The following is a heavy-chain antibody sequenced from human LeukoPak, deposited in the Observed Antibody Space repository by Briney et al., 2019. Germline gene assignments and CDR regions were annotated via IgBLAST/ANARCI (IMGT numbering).Heavy chain of an antibody. CDR1: GGSFSGYY. CDR2: INHSGST. Sequence: PSETLSLTCAVYGGSFSGYYWSWIRQPPGKGLEWIGEINHSGSTNYNPSLKSRVTISVDTSKNQFSLKLSSVTAADTAVYYCARTLSSSWFYYYYMDVWGKGTTVTVSS. V-gene: IGHV4-34*01. D-gene: IGHD6-13*01. J-gene: IGHJ6*03. CDR3: ARTLSSSWFYYYYMDV.